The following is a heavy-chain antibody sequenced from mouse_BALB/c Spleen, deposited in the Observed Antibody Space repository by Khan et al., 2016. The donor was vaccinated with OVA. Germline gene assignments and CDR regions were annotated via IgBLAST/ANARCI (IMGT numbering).Heavy chain of an antibody. CDR1: GFSLNTYG. D-gene: IGHD2-14*01. Sequence: QVQLKESGPGLVQPSQNLSITCTVSGFSLNTYGIHWIRQSQGKGLEWLGVIRSGGSTDYNGAFISRLNITKDNSKSQVFFKMNSLQADDTAKYYCARNSYMYGFTYWGQGTLVTVSA. CDR2: IRSGGST. V-gene: IGHV2-2*01. J-gene: IGHJ3*01. CDR3: ARNSYMYGFTY.